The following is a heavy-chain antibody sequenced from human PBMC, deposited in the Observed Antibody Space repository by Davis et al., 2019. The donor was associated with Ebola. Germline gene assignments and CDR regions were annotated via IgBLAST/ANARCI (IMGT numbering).Heavy chain of an antibody. CDR1: GGSFSGYY. CDR3: ARDSNYAFDY. Sequence: SETLSLTCAVYGGSFSGYYWSWIRQPPGKGLEWIGEINHSRSTNYNPSLKSRVTISVDTSKNQFSLKLSSVTAADTAVYYCARDSNYAFDYWGQGTLVTVSS. J-gene: IGHJ4*02. CDR2: INHSRST. V-gene: IGHV4-34*01. D-gene: IGHD4-11*01.